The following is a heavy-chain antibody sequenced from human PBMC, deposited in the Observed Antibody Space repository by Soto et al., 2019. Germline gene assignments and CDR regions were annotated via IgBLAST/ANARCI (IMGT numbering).Heavy chain of an antibody. V-gene: IGHV3-15*01. D-gene: IGHD1-7*01. CDR2: IKSKTDGGTT. CDR1: GFTFSNAW. Sequence: GGSLRLSCAASGFTFSNAWMSWVRQAPGKGLEWVGRIKSKTDGGTTDYAAPVKGRFTISRDDSKNTLYLQMNSLKTEDTAVYYWTTGQNWNYPHAFDIWGQGTMVTVSS. J-gene: IGHJ3*02. CDR3: TTGQNWNYPHAFDI.